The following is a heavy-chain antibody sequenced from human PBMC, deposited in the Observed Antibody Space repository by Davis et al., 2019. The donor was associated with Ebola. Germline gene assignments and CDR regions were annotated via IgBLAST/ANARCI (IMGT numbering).Heavy chain of an antibody. Sequence: SETLSLTCAVSAGPISSSNWWSWLRQPPGRGLEWIGEIYHSGSTNYNPSLKSRVTISVDKSKNPFSLKLSSVTAADTAVYYCARAARTTVGWFDPWGQGTLVTVSS. J-gene: IGHJ5*02. CDR1: AGPISSSNW. CDR3: ARAARTTVGWFDP. D-gene: IGHD6-6*01. CDR2: IYHSGST. V-gene: IGHV4-4*02.